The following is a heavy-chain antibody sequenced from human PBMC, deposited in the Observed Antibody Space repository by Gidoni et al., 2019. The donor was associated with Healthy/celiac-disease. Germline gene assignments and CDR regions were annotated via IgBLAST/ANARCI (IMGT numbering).Heavy chain of an antibody. J-gene: IGHJ6*02. CDR3: AGVVGYCSSTSCYRGRGYGMDV. Sequence: QVQLQQWGAGLLKPSETLSLTCAVYGGSFSGYYWSWIRQPPGQGLEWIGEINHSGSTNYNPSLKSRVTISVDTSKTQFSLKLSSVTAADTAVYYCAGVVGYCSSTSCYRGRGYGMDVWGQGTTVTVSS. D-gene: IGHD2-2*01. CDR2: INHSGST. V-gene: IGHV4-34*01. CDR1: GGSFSGYY.